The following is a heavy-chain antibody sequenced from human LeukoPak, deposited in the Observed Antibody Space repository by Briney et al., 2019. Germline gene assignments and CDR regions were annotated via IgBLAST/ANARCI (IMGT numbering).Heavy chain of an antibody. J-gene: IGHJ4*02. CDR3: ARCSGVFGSSDY. V-gene: IGHV3-21*01. Sequence: GGSLRLSCVVSGFSFSSYSMNWVRQAPGKGLEWVSTISSGTGSYIYYADSVRGRFTISRDSAKNSLYLQMNSLRAEDTAVYYCARCSGVFGSSDYWGQGTLVTVSS. D-gene: IGHD6-6*01. CDR1: GFSFSSYS. CDR2: ISSGTGSYI.